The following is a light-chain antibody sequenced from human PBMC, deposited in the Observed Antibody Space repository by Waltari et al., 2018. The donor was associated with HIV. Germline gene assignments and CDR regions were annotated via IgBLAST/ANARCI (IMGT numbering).Light chain of an antibody. CDR3: HKYYITPYT. Sequence: DIVMTQSPDSLVVALGERATINCKSSQSVQYSSDKKNSLAAYQQRPRQPPKLLIYWASTRASGVPALFSGCASATDFTLTINSLQAEDVAVYYCHKYYITPYTFGPGTKLEIK. CDR2: WAS. V-gene: IGKV4-1*01. J-gene: IGKJ2*01. CDR1: QSVQYSSDKKNS.